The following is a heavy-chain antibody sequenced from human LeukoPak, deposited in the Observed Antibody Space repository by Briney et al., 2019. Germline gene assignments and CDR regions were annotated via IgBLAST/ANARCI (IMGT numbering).Heavy chain of an antibody. J-gene: IGHJ4*02. V-gene: IGHV2-70*11. Sequence: ESGPTLVNPTQTLTLTCTFSGFSLSTSGMCVTWIRQPPGKALEWLARIDWDDDKYYSTSLKTRLTISKDTTRNQVVLTITNMDPVDTATYYCARVFSSGWSNIDYWGQGTLVTVSS. D-gene: IGHD6-19*01. CDR1: GFSLSTSGMC. CDR2: IDWDDDK. CDR3: ARVFSSGWSNIDY.